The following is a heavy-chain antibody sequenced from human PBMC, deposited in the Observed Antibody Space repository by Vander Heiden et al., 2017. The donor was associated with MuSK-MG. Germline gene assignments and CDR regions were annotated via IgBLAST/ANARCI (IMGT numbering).Heavy chain of an antibody. J-gene: IGHJ4*02. CDR3: DGQLTDFDY. CDR1: GGSISSSSYY. CDR2: IYYSGST. Sequence: QLQLQESGPGLVKPSETLSLTCTVSGGSISSSSYYWGWSRQPPGKGLEWIGSIYYSGSTYYNPSLKSRVTISVDTSKNQFSLKLSSVTAADTAVYYCDGQLTDFDYWGQGTLVTVSS. V-gene: IGHV4-39*01.